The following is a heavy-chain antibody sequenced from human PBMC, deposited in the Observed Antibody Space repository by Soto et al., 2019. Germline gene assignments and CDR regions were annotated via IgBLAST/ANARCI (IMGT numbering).Heavy chain of an antibody. V-gene: IGHV3-7*03. J-gene: IGHJ6*02. Sequence: GGSLRPSFEASGFTFSSYGMSWVRQAPGRGRGGVANIKQDGSEQYYVDSVKGRFTISRDNAKNSLYLQMNSLRAEDTAVYYCARIPPGRTTPYYYYYYGMDVWGQGTTVTVSS. CDR1: GFTFSSYG. CDR3: ARIPPGRTTPYYYYYYGMDV. D-gene: IGHD1-1*01. CDR2: IKQDGSEQ.